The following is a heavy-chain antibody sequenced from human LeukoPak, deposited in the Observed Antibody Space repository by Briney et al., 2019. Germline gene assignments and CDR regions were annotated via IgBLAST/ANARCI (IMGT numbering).Heavy chain of an antibody. Sequence: SETLSLTCTVSGGSISSGSYYWSWIRQPAGKGLEWIGRIYTSGSTNYNPSLKSRVTISVDTSKNKFSLKLSSVTAADTAVCYCANSGGVECSSGTCYTTWYFDLWGRGTLVTVSS. CDR1: GGSISSGSYY. V-gene: IGHV4-61*02. CDR3: ANSGGVECSSGTCYTTWYFDL. CDR2: IYTSGST. J-gene: IGHJ2*01. D-gene: IGHD2-2*02.